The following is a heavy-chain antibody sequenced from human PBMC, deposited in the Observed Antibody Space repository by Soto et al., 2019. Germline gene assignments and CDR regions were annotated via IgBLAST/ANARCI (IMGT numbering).Heavy chain of an antibody. CDR2: ISGSGGST. D-gene: IGHD1-26*01. CDR1: GFTFSNYG. CDR3: AKGLVGANFDY. J-gene: IGHJ4*02. V-gene: IGHV3-23*01. Sequence: EVQLLESGGGLVQPGGSLRLSCAASGFTFSNYGMSWVRQAPGKGLEWVSAISGSGGSTYYADSVKGRFTISRDNSKSTRYLQMNSPRAEDTAVYYCAKGLVGANFDYWVQGTLVTVSS.